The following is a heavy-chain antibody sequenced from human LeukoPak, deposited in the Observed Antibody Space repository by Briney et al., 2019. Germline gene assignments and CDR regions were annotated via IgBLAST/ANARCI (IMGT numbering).Heavy chain of an antibody. D-gene: IGHD3-22*01. J-gene: IGHJ3*02. CDR3: AMSFYDISDYSLSGAFDI. CDR2: ISHSGNT. CDR1: GGPFSSYY. Sequence: SETLSLTCAVYGGPFSSYYWSWVRQPPGKGLEWIGEISHSGNTNYNPSLKSRVTISLDTSKKQFFLRLSSVTAADTAVYYCAMSFYDISDYSLSGAFDIWGQGTMVTVSS. V-gene: IGHV4-34*01.